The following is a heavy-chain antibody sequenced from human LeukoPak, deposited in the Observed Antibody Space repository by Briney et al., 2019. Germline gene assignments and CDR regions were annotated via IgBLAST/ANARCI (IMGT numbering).Heavy chain of an antibody. CDR3: ITPLPYSAQ. CDR1: GFTFSNAY. V-gene: IGHV3-15*07. J-gene: IGHJ4*02. Sequence: GGSLRLSCAASGFTFSNAYMNWVRQAPGKGLEWVGRIKPKTDGETTENAAPVKDRFSISRDDSKSMMYLQMNSLKTEDTAVYYCITPLPYSAQGGQGTLVTVSS. D-gene: IGHD2-21*01. CDR2: IKPKTDGETT.